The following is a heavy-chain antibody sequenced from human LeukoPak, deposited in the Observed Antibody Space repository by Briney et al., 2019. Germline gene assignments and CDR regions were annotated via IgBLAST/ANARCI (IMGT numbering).Heavy chain of an antibody. CDR1: GFTFDDYG. Sequence: GGSLRLSCGASGFTFDDYGMSWVRQAPGKGLEWVSGINLNGGSTGYADSVKGRFTISRDNSKNTLYLQMNSLRAEDTAIYYCAKDFLGEGYWGQGTLVTVSS. CDR2: INLNGGST. CDR3: AKDFLGEGY. D-gene: IGHD3-16*01. J-gene: IGHJ4*02. V-gene: IGHV3-20*04.